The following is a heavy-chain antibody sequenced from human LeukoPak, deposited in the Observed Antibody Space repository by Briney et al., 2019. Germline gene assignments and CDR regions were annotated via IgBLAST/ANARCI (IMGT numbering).Heavy chain of an antibody. J-gene: IGHJ4*02. V-gene: IGHV3-11*04. Sequence: GGSLRLSCAASGFTFSDYYMSWIRQAPGKGLEWVSYISSRGSTIYYADSVKGRFTISRDNAKNSLYLQMNSLRAEDTAVYYCARDRSYYYDSSGPPYYWGQGTLVTVSS. CDR2: ISSRGSTI. CDR1: GFTFSDYY. D-gene: IGHD3-22*01. CDR3: ARDRSYYYDSSGPPYY.